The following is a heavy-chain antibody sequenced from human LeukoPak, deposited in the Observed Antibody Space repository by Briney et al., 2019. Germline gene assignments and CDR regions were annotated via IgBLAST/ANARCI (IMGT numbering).Heavy chain of an antibody. J-gene: IGHJ4*02. V-gene: IGHV4-59*01. D-gene: IGHD6-6*01. CDR3: ARVSYGYSSSSDYFDY. CDR1: GGSISSYY. Sequence: SETLSLTCTVSGGSISSYYWSWIRQPPGKGLEWIGYIYYSGSTNYNPSLKSRVTISVDTSKNQFSLKLSSVTAADTAVYYCARVSYGYSSSSDYFDYWGQGTLVTVSS. CDR2: IYYSGST.